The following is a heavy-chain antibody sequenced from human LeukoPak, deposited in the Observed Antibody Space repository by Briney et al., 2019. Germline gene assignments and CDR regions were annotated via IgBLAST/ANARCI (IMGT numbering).Heavy chain of an antibody. D-gene: IGHD6-19*01. Sequence: PGGSLRLSCIVAGFTFSRYWMSWVRQAPGKGREWVANIKEDGSEKYYVDSVKGRFTISRDNAKNSLFLQISSLRADDTAVYYCATGGWYRVYWGQGTLVTVSS. CDR1: GFTFSRYW. CDR3: ATGGWYRVY. V-gene: IGHV3-7*01. J-gene: IGHJ4*02. CDR2: IKEDGSEK.